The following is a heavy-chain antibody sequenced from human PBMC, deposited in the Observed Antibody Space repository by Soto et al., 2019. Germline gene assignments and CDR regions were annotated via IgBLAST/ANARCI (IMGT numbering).Heavy chain of an antibody. CDR2: LYTGGTT. CDR3: ARDLATVGKGFDS. J-gene: IGHJ4*02. CDR1: GFSVTRNN. Sequence: PGGSVKLSCVASGFSVTRNNMTWVRQAPGKGLEWVSSLYTGGTTYYADSVQGRFTISRDSSKNTLFLQMDRLRVEDSAVYYCARDLATVGKGFDSWGPGTLVTVSS. D-gene: IGHD5-12*01. V-gene: IGHV3-53*01.